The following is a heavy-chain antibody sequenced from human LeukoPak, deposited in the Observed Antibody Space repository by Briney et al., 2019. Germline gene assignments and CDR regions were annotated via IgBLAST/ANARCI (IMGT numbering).Heavy chain of an antibody. CDR1: GGSISSYY. Sequence: PSETLSLTCTVSGGSISSYYWSWIRQPPGKGLEWIGYIYYSGITNYNPSLKSRVTISVDTSKNQFSLKLSSVTAADTAVYYCARSGYSSSWYSLAFDYWGQGTLVTVSS. CDR3: ARSGYSSSWYSLAFDY. V-gene: IGHV4-59*01. J-gene: IGHJ4*02. D-gene: IGHD6-13*01. CDR2: IYYSGIT.